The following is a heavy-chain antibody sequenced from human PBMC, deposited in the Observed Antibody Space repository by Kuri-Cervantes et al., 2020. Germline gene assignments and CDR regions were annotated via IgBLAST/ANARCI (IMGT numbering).Heavy chain of an antibody. CDR3: ARIPNSEAYPSRLDP. D-gene: IGHD2/OR15-2a*01. J-gene: IGHJ5*02. CDR1: GFTFSSYS. CDR2: ISSSSSYI. V-gene: IGHV3-21*01. Sequence: ESLKISCAASGFTFSSYSMNWVRQAPGKGLEWVSSISSSSSYIYYADSVKGRFTISRDNAKSSLYLQMNSLRAEDTAVYYCARIPNSEAYPSRLDPWGQGTLVTVSS.